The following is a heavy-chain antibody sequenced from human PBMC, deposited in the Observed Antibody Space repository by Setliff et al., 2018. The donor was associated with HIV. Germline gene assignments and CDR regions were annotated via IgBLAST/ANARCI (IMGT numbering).Heavy chain of an antibody. J-gene: IGHJ6*02. D-gene: IGHD3-10*01. Sequence: GGSLRLSCAASGFMFGVDWMSWVRQTPGKGLEWVASVTPDGGDKYYANSRRGRFTISRDNGKNAVYLQMNSLTAEDTAVYYCARSVIGYYYYGMDVWGQGTTVTVSS. V-gene: IGHV3-7*01. CDR1: GFMFGVDW. CDR3: ARSVIGYYYYGMDV. CDR2: VTPDGGDK.